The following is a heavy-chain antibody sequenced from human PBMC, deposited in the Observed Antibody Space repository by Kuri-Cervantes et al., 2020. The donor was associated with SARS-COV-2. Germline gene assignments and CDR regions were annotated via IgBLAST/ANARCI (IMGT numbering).Heavy chain of an antibody. CDR2: IIPIFGTA. V-gene: IGHV1-69*06. CDR1: GGTFSSYA. J-gene: IGHJ5*02. CDR3: ARELIGAAMVYWFDP. D-gene: IGHD5-18*01. Sequence: SVKVSCKASGGTFSSYAISWVRQAPGQGLEWMGGIIPIFGTANYAQKFQGRVTITADKSTSTAYMELSSLRSEDTAVYYCARELIGAAMVYWFDPWGQGTLVTVSS.